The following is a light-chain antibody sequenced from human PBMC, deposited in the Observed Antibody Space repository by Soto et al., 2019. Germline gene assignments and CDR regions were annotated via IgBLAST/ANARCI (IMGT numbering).Light chain of an antibody. J-gene: IGKJ3*01. Sequence: MVMTQSPATLSVSPGEKATLSYRASQSVSTKLAWYQQKPGQAPRLLIYGASTRATGIPARFSGSGSGTEFTLTISSLQSEDFAVYYCQQYNNWPYTFGPGTRVDIK. CDR1: QSVSTK. CDR2: GAS. CDR3: QQYNNWPYT. V-gene: IGKV3D-15*01.